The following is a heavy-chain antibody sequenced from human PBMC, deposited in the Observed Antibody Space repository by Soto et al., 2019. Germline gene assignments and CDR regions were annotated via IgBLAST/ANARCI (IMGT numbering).Heavy chain of an antibody. V-gene: IGHV3-53*04. CDR2: IYSGGST. J-gene: IGHJ6*03. D-gene: IGHD6-13*01. CDR3: ARILYSNAFYYYFMDV. Sequence: PGGSLRLSCAASGFTVTSNYMSWVRQAPGKGLEWVSIIYSGGSTYYADSVKGRFTISRHNSRNTLYLQMNSLRTEDTAVYYCARILYSNAFYYYFMDVCGKGTSVTVSS. CDR1: GFTVTSNY.